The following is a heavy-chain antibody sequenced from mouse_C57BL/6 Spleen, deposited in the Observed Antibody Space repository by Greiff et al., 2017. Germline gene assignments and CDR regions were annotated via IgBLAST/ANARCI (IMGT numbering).Heavy chain of an antibody. CDR3: AREGNYHARFAY. V-gene: IGHV1-52*01. CDR1: GYTFTSYW. J-gene: IGHJ3*01. Sequence: QVQLQQSGAELVRPGSSVKLSCKASGYTFTSYWMHWVKQRPIQGLEWIGNIDPSDSETHYNQKFKDKATLTVDKSSSTAYMQLSSLTSEDSAVYYCAREGNYHARFAYWGQGTLVTVSA. CDR2: IDPSDSET. D-gene: IGHD2-1*01.